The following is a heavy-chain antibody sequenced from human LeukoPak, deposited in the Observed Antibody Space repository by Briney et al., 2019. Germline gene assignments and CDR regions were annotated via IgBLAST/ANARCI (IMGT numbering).Heavy chain of an antibody. J-gene: IGHJ4*02. CDR3: ARVKGGSALFDY. CDR1: GYTFTGYY. Sequence: PEASVKVSCKASGYTFTGYYMHWVRQAPGQGLEWMGWINPNSGGTNYAQKFQGRVTMTRDTSISTAYMELSRLRSDDTAVYYCARVKGGSALFDYWGQGTLVTVSS. CDR2: INPNSGGT. D-gene: IGHD1-26*01. V-gene: IGHV1-2*02.